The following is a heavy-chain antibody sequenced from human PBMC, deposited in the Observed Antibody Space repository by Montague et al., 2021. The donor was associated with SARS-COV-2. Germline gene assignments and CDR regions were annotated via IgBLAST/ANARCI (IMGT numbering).Heavy chain of an antibody. CDR3: ARLGDGVVPSAILGVGPYYYYYYMDV. D-gene: IGHD2-2*02. CDR2: VHHCGST. J-gene: IGHJ6*03. CDR1: GGSFSTYS. Sequence: SETLSLTCAVHGGSFSTYSWDWIRQPPGKGLGLMWEVHHCGSTNYNPSLKIRGTISADTSKYQFSLTLTSVSAADTAVYYCARLGDGVVPSAILGVGPYYYYYYMDVWGKGTMVTVSS. V-gene: IGHV4-34*01.